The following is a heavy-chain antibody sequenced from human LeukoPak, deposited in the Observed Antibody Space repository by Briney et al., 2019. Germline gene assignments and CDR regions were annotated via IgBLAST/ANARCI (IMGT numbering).Heavy chain of an antibody. CDR2: IKSKTDGGTT. D-gene: IGHD3-3*01. Sequence: GGSLRLSCAASGFTFNNYEMNWVRQAPGKGLEGVGRIKSKTDGGTTDYAAPVKGRFTISRDDSKNTLYLQMNSLKTEDTAVYYCTTDPGYFWSGSDAFDIWGQGTMVTVSS. J-gene: IGHJ3*02. CDR3: TTDPGYFWSGSDAFDI. CDR1: GFTFNNYE. V-gene: IGHV3-15*01.